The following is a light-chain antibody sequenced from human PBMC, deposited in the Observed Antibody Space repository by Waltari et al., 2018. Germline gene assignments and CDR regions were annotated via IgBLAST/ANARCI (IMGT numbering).Light chain of an antibody. J-gene: IGLJ3*02. Sequence: QSALTQPPSASGSPGQSVTISCTGTSNDTGNYNSVSWHQQHPDKAPKLMIYEVTKRPSGVPDRFSGSKSGNTASLTVSGLQAEDEADYYCSSYTNTNTWVFGGGTKVTVL. CDR1: SNDTGNYNS. CDR2: EVT. CDR3: SSYTNTNTWV. V-gene: IGLV2-8*01.